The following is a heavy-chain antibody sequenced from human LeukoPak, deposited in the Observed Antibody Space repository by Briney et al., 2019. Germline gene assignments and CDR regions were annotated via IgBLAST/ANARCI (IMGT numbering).Heavy chain of an antibody. D-gene: IGHD2-2*01. V-gene: IGHV3-9*01. CDR3: AKDIACSSTSCYYYYGMDV. J-gene: IGHJ6*02. Sequence: GGSLRLSCAASGFTFDDYAMHWVRHAPGKGLEWVSGISWNSGSIGYADSVKGRFTISRDNAKNSLYLQMNSLRAEDTALYYCAKDIACSSTSCYYYYGMDVWGQGTTVTVSS. CDR1: GFTFDDYA. CDR2: ISWNSGSI.